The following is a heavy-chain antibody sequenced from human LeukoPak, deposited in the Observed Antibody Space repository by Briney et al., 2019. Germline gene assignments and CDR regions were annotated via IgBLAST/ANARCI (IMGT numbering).Heavy chain of an antibody. Sequence: PGRSLRLSCAASGFTFSNYAMHWVRQAPGKGLEWVAVISYDGHYKYYADSVKGRFTISRDNSKNTLYLQMNSLRAEDTAVYYCYSMIVVEIRVINDYWGQGTLVTVSS. J-gene: IGHJ4*02. D-gene: IGHD3-22*01. CDR1: GFTFSNYA. CDR2: ISYDGHYK. V-gene: IGHV3-30*14. CDR3: YSMIVVEIRVINDY.